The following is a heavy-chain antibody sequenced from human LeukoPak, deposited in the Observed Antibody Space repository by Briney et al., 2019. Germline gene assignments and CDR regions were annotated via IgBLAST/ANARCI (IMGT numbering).Heavy chain of an antibody. Sequence: PGGSLRLSCAASGFIFSGYAMTWVRQAPGKGLEWVSTISGSGGSTYYADSVKGRFTISRDNSKNTLYLQMNSLRAEDTAVYYCAKESPYYYDSSGYLSGYFQHWGQGTLVTVSS. V-gene: IGHV3-23*01. J-gene: IGHJ1*01. CDR1: GFIFSGYA. CDR2: ISGSGGST. D-gene: IGHD3-22*01. CDR3: AKESPYYYDSSGYLSGYFQH.